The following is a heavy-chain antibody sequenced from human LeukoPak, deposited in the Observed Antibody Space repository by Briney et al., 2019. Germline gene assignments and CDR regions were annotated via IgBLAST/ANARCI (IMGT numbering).Heavy chain of an antibody. V-gene: IGHV3-23*01. D-gene: IGHD1-7*01. CDR1: GFTFSSYT. CDR3: AKDVRTTGYFDY. CDR2: ISGSGGST. Sequence: GGSLRLFCSASGFTFSSYTMSWVRQAPGKGLEWVSAISGSGGSTFYADSVKGRFTISRDNSKNTLYLQMNSLRAEDTAVYYCAKDVRTTGYFDYWGQGTLVTVSS. J-gene: IGHJ4*02.